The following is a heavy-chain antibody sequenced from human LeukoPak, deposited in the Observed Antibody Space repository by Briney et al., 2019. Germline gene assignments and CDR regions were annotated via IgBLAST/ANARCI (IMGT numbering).Heavy chain of an antibody. J-gene: IGHJ4*02. D-gene: IGHD2-2*01. CDR3: ARFLFSQLLSRFDY. Sequence: GGSLRLSCAASGLTVRTNYINWVRQSPRRGLEWVSITHTGGSTDYADSVKGRFTVARDDSKNTLYLQMNSLRAEDTAVYYCARFLFSQLLSRFDYWGQGTLVTVSS. CDR1: GLTVRTNY. CDR2: THTGGST. V-gene: IGHV3-66*01.